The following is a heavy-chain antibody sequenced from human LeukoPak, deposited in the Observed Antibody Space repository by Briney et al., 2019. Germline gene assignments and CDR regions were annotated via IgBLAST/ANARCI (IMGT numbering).Heavy chain of an antibody. Sequence: GGSLRLSCAVSGFTFSGFWMSWSRQAPGKGLEWVAVISYDGSNKYYADSVKGRFTISRDNSKNTLYLQMNSLRAEDTAVYYCARINDALEMAELDYWGQGTLVTVSS. CDR2: ISYDGSNK. CDR3: ARINDALEMAELDY. D-gene: IGHD5-24*01. J-gene: IGHJ4*02. CDR1: GFTFSGFW. V-gene: IGHV3-30-3*01.